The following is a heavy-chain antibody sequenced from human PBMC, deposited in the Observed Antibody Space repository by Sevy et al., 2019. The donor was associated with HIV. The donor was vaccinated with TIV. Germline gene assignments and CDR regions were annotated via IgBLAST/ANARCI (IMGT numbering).Heavy chain of an antibody. V-gene: IGHV3-30*02. D-gene: IGHD2-2*01. Sequence: GESLKISCAASGFTFSSYGMHWVRQAPGKGLEWVAFIRYDGSNKYYADSVKGRFTISRDNSKNTLYLQMNSLRAEDTAVYYCAKGGGLVVVPAADDAFDIWGQGTMVTVPS. J-gene: IGHJ3*02. CDR2: IRYDGSNK. CDR1: GFTFSSYG. CDR3: AKGGGLVVVPAADDAFDI.